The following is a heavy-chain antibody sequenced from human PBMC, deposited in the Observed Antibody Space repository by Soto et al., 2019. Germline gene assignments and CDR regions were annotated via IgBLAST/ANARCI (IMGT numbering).Heavy chain of an antibody. CDR2: MNPNSGNT. J-gene: IGHJ4*02. V-gene: IGHV1-8*01. D-gene: IGHD1-7*01. Sequence: QVQLVQSGAEVKKPGASVKVSCKASGYTFTSYDINWVRQATGQGLEWMGWMNPNSGNTAYAQKFQGRVTMTRNTSISTAYMELSSLRSEDTAVYDCARERTGPNYFDYWGQGTLVPVSS. CDR1: GYTFTSYD. CDR3: ARERTGPNYFDY.